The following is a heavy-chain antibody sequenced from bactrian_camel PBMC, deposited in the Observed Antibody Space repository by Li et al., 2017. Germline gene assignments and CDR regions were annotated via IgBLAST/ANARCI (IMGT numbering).Heavy chain of an antibody. V-gene: IGHV3S40*01. D-gene: IGHD2*01. CDR1: GYTYSTGC. Sequence: DVQLVESGGGSVQAGGSLRLSCATPGYTYSTGCMGWVRQAPGKGLEWVARIATGSGNTYYADSVKGRFPISQDNAKNTVYLQMNSLKPEDTAMYYCAARSDRGRQLWWLLRQDLYDHWGQGTQVTVS. CDR3: AARSDRGRQLWWLLRQDLYDH. J-gene: IGHJ4*01. CDR2: IATGSGNT.